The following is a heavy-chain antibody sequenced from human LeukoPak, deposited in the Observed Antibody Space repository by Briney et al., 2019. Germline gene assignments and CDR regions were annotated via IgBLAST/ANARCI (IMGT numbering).Heavy chain of an antibody. CDR2: IYYSGST. V-gene: IGHV4-39*07. CDR3: ARDKYYYDSSASIRFDY. D-gene: IGHD3-22*01. J-gene: IGHJ4*02. Sequence: SETLSLTCTVSGGSISSSSYYWGWIRQPPGKGLEWIGSIYYSGSTYYNASLKSRVTISVDTSKNQFSLKLSSVTAADTAVYYCARDKYYYDSSASIRFDYWGQGTLVTVSS. CDR1: GGSISSSSYY.